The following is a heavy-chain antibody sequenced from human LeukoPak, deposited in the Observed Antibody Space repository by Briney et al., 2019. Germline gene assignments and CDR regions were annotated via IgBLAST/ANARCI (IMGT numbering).Heavy chain of an antibody. CDR2: INPSGGST. D-gene: IGHD2-2*02. Sequence: ASVKVSCKASGYTFTSYYMHWVRQAPGQGLEWMGIINPSGGSTSYAQKFQGRVTMTRDTSTSTVYMELSSLRSEDTAVYYCARGSCSITSRYNSGIFYWGQGTLVTVSS. CDR3: ARGSCSITSRYNSGIFY. J-gene: IGHJ4*02. CDR1: GYTFTSYY. V-gene: IGHV1-46*03.